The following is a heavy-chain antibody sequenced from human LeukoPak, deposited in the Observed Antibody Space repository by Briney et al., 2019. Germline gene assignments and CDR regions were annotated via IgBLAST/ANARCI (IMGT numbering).Heavy chain of an antibody. CDR1: GGSFGGYY. CDR2: INHSGST. V-gene: IGHV4-34*01. J-gene: IGHJ4*02. CDR3: ARRGGSRRLDY. D-gene: IGHD1-26*01. Sequence: SETLSLTCAVYGGSFGGYYWSWIRQPPEKGLQWIGEINHSGSTNYNPSLKSRVTISVDTSKNQFSLKLSSVTAADTAVYYCARRGGSRRLDYWGQGTLVTVSS.